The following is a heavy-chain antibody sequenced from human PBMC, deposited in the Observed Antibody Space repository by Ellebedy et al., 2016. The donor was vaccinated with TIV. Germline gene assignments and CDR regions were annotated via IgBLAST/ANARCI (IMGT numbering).Heavy chain of an antibody. D-gene: IGHD6-19*01. CDR1: GFTFSSYS. J-gene: IGHJ4*02. CDR2: ISSSSSYI. CDR3: ARAGYSSGWYFDY. V-gene: IGHV3-21*01. Sequence: GESLKISXAASGFTFSSYSMNWVRQAPGKGLEWVSSISSSSSYIYYADSVKGRFTISRDNAKNSLYLQMNSLRAEDTAVYYCARAGYSSGWYFDYWGQGTLVTVSS.